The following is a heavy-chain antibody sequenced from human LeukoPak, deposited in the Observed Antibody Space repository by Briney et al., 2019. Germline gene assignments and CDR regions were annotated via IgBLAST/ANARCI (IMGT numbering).Heavy chain of an antibody. CDR3: VRHGLGSSWFGLDY. Sequence: GESLKISCKGSGYTFTTYWIGWVRQMPGKGLEWMGIIYPGDSDPRYSPSFQGQVTISADKSISTAYLQWSSLKVSDSAMYYCVRHGLGSSWFGLDYWGQGTLVSVSS. V-gene: IGHV5-51*01. J-gene: IGHJ4*02. D-gene: IGHD6-13*01. CDR1: GYTFTTYW. CDR2: IYPGDSDP.